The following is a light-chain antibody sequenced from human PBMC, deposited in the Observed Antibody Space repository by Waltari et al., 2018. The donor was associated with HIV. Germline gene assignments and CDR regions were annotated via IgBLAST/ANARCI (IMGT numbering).Light chain of an antibody. J-gene: IGKJ1*01. V-gene: IGKV3-20*01. Sequence: EIVLTQSPGTLSLSPGERATLSCRASQSVSSSYLAWYQQKPGQAPRLLIYGASSRATGIPDMFSGSWSGTDFTLTISRLEPEDFAVYYCQQYGSSPRTFGQGTKVEIK. CDR1: QSVSSSY. CDR3: QQYGSSPRT. CDR2: GAS.